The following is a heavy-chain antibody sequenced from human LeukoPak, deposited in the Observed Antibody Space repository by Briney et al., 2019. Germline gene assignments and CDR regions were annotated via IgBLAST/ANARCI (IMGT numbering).Heavy chain of an antibody. J-gene: IGHJ4*02. CDR2: IIPIFGTA. D-gene: IGHD5-24*01. V-gene: IGHV1-69*05. CDR3: AGHLTITLGFDY. Sequence: ASVKVSCXASGGTFSSYAISWVRQAPGQGPEWMGRIIPIFGTANYAQKFQGRVTITTDESTSTAYMELSSLRSEDTAVYYCAGHLTITLGFDYWGQGTLSPSPQ. CDR1: GGTFSSYA.